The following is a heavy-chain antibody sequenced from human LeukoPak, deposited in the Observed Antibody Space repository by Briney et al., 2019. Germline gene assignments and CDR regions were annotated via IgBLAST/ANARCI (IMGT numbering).Heavy chain of an antibody. Sequence: PGGSLRLSCAVSGSPFSNSWMYWVRQAPGKGLEGVANINKDGGGISYVDSVKGRFIISRDNARNSLYLQMNSLRVGDTAVYFCAGGNIMDVWGKGTAVTVSS. CDR1: GSPFSNSW. CDR3: AGGNIMDV. V-gene: IGHV3-7*03. D-gene: IGHD1/OR15-1a*01. J-gene: IGHJ6*04. CDR2: INKDGGGI.